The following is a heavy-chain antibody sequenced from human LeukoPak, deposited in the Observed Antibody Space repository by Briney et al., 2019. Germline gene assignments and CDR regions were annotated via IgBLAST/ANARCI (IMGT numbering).Heavy chain of an antibody. J-gene: IGHJ3*02. CDR2: SSYSGST. D-gene: IGHD1-1*01. Sequence: ASETLSLTCSVSGGSVSSGSYYWSWIRQPPGKGLEWIGYSSYSGSTSYNPSLKSRVTIAVDTSKNRFSLRLRSVTAADTAVYYCATVRWNDGDAFDIWGQGTMVTVSS. CDR3: ATVRWNDGDAFDI. CDR1: GGSVSSGSYY. V-gene: IGHV4-61*01.